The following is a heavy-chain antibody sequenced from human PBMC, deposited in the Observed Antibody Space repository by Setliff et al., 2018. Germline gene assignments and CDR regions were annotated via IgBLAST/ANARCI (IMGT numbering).Heavy chain of an antibody. J-gene: IGHJ4*02. V-gene: IGHV3-74*01. CDR1: GFTFSSYW. CDR2: INTDGSST. D-gene: IGHD3-22*01. Sequence: ETLSLSCAASGFTFSSYWMHWVRQAPGKGLVWVSRINTDGSSTSYADSVKGRFTISRDNAKNTLYLQMNSLRAEDTAVYYCARVWYDSSGYPDYWGQGTLVTVSS. CDR3: ARVWYDSSGYPDY.